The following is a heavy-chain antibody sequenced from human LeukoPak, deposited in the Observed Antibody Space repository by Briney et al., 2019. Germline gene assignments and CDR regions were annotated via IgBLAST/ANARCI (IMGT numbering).Heavy chain of an antibody. J-gene: IGHJ3*01. V-gene: IGHV4-38-2*01. Sequence: PSETLSLTCAVSGYSISSGFYWVWLRQSPGKGVEWLASIYGGGPTYYNPALKNRLTISLDTSKNHFSVNLTSVTAADTAVYYCARGFCSSIDCYNDAFDFWGQGTMVTVSS. D-gene: IGHD2-2*02. CDR1: GYSISSGFY. CDR3: ARGFCSSIDCYNDAFDF. CDR2: IYGGGPT.